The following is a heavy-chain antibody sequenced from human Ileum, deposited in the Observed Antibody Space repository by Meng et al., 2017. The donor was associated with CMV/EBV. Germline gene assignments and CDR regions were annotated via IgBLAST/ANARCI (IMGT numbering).Heavy chain of an antibody. CDR2: ISSSSSYI. Sequence: GESLKISCAASGFTFSSYSMNWVRQAPGKGLEWVSPISSSSSYIYYANSVKGRFTISSDNAKNSLYLQMSSQRAKDTAVYYCARDLSYCSGTGCYDYDYYGMDVWGQGTTVTVSS. J-gene: IGHJ6*02. D-gene: IGHD2-2*01. CDR1: GFTFSSYS. V-gene: IGHV3-21*01. CDR3: ARDLSYCSGTGCYDYDYYGMDV.